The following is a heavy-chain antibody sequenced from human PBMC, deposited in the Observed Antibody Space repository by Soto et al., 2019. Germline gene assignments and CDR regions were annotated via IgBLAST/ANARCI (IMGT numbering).Heavy chain of an antibody. CDR2: VSHDGRNT. D-gene: IGHD6-19*01. J-gene: IGHJ4*02. CDR3: ANGGRQWLVTSDFNY. Sequence: VQLVESGGGVVQPGRSLRLSCAASGFTFSDYAMHRVRHAPGKGLEWVAVVSHDGRNTHYADSVKGRFTISRDSSKNTVSLEMTSLRAEDTAVYYCANGGRQWLVTSDFNYWGQGDLVTVSS. CDR1: GFTFSDYA. V-gene: IGHV3-30*18.